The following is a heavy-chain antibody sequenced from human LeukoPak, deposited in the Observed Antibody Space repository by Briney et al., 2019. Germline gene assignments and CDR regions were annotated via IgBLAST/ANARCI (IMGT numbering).Heavy chain of an antibody. J-gene: IGHJ4*02. Sequence: PSETLSLTCTVSGDSISSSSHYWGWIRQPPGKGLEWIGYIYYSGSTYYNPSLKSRVTISVDTSKNQFSLKLSSVTAADTAVYYCARGWFGELLVYFDYWGQGTLVTVSS. CDR2: IYYSGST. D-gene: IGHD3-10*01. CDR3: ARGWFGELLVYFDY. V-gene: IGHV4-31*03. CDR1: GDSISSSSHY.